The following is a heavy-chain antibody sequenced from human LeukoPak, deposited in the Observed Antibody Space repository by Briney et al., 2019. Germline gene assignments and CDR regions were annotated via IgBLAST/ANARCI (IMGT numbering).Heavy chain of an antibody. D-gene: IGHD3-22*01. CDR3: ATSPMIVVVIPYFDY. Sequence: SGGSLRLSCAASGFTFSSYAMSWVRQAPGKGLEWVSAISGSGGSTYYADSVKGRFTISRDSSKNTLYLQMNSLRAEDTAVYYCATSPMIVVVIPYFDYWGQGTLVTVSS. CDR1: GFTFSSYA. J-gene: IGHJ4*02. CDR2: ISGSGGST. V-gene: IGHV3-23*01.